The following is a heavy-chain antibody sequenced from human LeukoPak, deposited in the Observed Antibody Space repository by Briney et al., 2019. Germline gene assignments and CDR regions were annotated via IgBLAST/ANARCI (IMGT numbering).Heavy chain of an antibody. V-gene: IGHV4-39*07. J-gene: IGHJ5*02. CDR1: GDSISGSNYH. CDR3: AREPDA. CDR2: VHHTGRA. Sequence: SETLSLTCTVSGDSISGSNYHWGWIRQPPGKGLEWLGTVHHTGRAFYNPSLRGRTTVSVDTSKNQFSLKLTSVTAAVTAVYYCAREPDAWGQGTLVTVSS.